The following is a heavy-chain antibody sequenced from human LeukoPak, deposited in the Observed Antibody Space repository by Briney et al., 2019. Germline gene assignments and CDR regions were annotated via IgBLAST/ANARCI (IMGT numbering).Heavy chain of an antibody. CDR3: ARAGPDYDFWRGYNWFDP. D-gene: IGHD3-3*01. J-gene: IGHJ5*02. CDR1: GYTFTIYY. CDR2: INPSGGST. Sequence: GASVKVSCKASGYTFTIYYMHWVRQGPGQGLVWMGIINPSGGSTSYAQKFQGRVTMTRDTSTSTAYMELSSLRSEDTAVYYCARAGPDYDFWRGYNWFDPWGQGTLVTVSS. V-gene: IGHV1-46*01.